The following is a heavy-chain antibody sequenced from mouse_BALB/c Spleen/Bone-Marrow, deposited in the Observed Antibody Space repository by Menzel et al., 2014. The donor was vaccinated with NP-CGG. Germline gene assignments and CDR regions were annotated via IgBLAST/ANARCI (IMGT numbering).Heavy chain of an antibody. V-gene: IGHV1-80*01. CDR3: ARQYGNYFDY. CDR1: DYASSSYW. D-gene: IGHD2-10*02. CDR2: IYPGDGDT. Sequence: VKLVESGAELVRPGSSVKISCKASDYASSSYWMNWVKQRPGQGLEWIGQIYPGDGDTNYNGKFKGKATLTADKSSSTAYMQLSSLTSEDSAVYFCARQYGNYFDYWGQGTTLTVSS. J-gene: IGHJ2*01.